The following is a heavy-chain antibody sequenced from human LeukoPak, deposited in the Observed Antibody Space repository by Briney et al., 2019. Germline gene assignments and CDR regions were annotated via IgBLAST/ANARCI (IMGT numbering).Heavy chain of an antibody. CDR2: ISGSGYST. Sequence: PGGSLRLSCAASGFAFSSYAMSWVRQAPGKGLEWVSAISGSGYSTYYADSVKGRFTISRDNSKNTLFLQMNSLRAEDTAVYYCAKETVAAPPIDYWGQGTLVTVSS. CDR3: AKETVAAPPIDY. J-gene: IGHJ4*02. CDR1: GFAFSSYA. D-gene: IGHD6-19*01. V-gene: IGHV3-23*01.